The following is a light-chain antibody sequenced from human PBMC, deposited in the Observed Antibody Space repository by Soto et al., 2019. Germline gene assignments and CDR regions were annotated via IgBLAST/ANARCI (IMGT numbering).Light chain of an antibody. CDR3: QQANSFPIT. V-gene: IGKV1-12*01. CDR1: QGISSW. J-gene: IGKJ4*01. Sequence: DIQMTQSPSSVSASVGDRVSITCRASQGISSWLAWYQQKPGGAPKLLIYTGSSLQSGVPSRFSGTGYGTAFTLTINSLQPEDVATYYCQQANSFPITFGGGTKVEIK. CDR2: TGS.